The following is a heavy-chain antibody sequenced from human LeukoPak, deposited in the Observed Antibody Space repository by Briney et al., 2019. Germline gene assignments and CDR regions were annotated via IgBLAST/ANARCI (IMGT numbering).Heavy chain of an antibody. CDR2: ISYDGSNK. J-gene: IGHJ4*02. D-gene: IGHD5-12*01. Sequence: GGSLRLSCAASGFTFSSYGMHWVRQAPGKGLEWVAVISYDGSNKYYADSVKGRFTISRDNSKNTLYLQMNSLRAEDTAVYYCARIRSGYDFDYWGQGTLVTVSS. CDR3: ARIRSGYDFDY. V-gene: IGHV3-30*03. CDR1: GFTFSSYG.